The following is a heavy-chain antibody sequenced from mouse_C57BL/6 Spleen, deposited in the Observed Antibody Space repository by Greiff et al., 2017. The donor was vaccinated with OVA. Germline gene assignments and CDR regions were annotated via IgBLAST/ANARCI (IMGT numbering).Heavy chain of an antibody. CDR2: IYPGDGDT. Sequence: QVQLQQSGPELVKPGASVKISCKASGYAFSSSWMNWVKQRPGKGLEWIGRIYPGDGDTNYNGKFKGKATLTADKSSSTAYMQLSSLTSEDSAVYFCARWGGSDYFDYWGQGTTLTVSS. V-gene: IGHV1-82*01. CDR3: ARWGGSDYFDY. J-gene: IGHJ2*01. CDR1: GYAFSSSW.